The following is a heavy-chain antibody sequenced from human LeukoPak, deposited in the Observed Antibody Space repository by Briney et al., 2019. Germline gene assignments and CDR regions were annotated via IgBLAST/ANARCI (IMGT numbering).Heavy chain of an antibody. CDR2: IYYSGST. CDR3: ARGGYYYDSSGYGKVLEY. D-gene: IGHD3-22*01. V-gene: IGHV4-59*08. Sequence: SETLTLLCTASGGSISSYDWSWIRQPPGKGLEWIGYIYYSGSTNYNPSLKSRVTISVDTSKNQFSLKLSSVTAADTAVYYCARGGYYYDSSGYGKVLEYWGQGTLVTVSS. J-gene: IGHJ4*02. CDR1: GGSISSYD.